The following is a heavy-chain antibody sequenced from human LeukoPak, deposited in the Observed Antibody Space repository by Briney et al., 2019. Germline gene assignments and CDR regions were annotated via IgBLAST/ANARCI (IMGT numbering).Heavy chain of an antibody. Sequence: ASVKVSCKASGYTFTGYYMHWVRQAPGQGLEWMGWINPNSGGTNYAQKFQGRVTMTRDTSISTAYMELSRLRSDDTAVYYCARGNYSGYYYYSGEDYWGQGTLVTVSS. CDR2: INPNSGGT. J-gene: IGHJ4*02. V-gene: IGHV1-2*02. CDR3: ARGNYSGYYYYSGEDY. D-gene: IGHD3-22*01. CDR1: GYTFTGYY.